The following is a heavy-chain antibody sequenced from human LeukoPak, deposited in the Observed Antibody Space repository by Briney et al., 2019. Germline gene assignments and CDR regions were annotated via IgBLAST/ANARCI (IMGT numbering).Heavy chain of an antibody. CDR3: AKDQISAAAGTPYYFDY. V-gene: IGHV3-33*06. CDR1: GFTFSSYG. CDR2: IWYDGSNK. J-gene: IGHJ4*02. D-gene: IGHD6-13*01. Sequence: GRSLRLSCAVSGFTFSSYGMHWVRQAPGKGLEWVAVIWYDGSNKYYADSVKGRFTISRDNSKNTLYLQTNSLRAEDTAVYSCAKDQISAAAGTPYYFDYWGQGTLVTVSS.